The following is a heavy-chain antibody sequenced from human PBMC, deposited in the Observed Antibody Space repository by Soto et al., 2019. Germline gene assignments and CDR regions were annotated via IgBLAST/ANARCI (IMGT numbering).Heavy chain of an antibody. CDR1: GGNFQTYA. J-gene: IGHJ6*02. V-gene: IGHV1-69*12. Sequence: QVPLEQSGAEVKQPGSSVKVSCKASGGNFQTYAFTWVRQAPGQGLEWMGGIIPVFASTTSAQKFQGGVTITAAESPNSVYLERSSLRSEETAIYYCARVRTGVYGSGSTSPRLYYGMDVWGQGTAVTVSS. CDR2: IIPVFAST. CDR3: ARVRTGVYGSGSTSPRLYYGMDV. D-gene: IGHD3-10*01.